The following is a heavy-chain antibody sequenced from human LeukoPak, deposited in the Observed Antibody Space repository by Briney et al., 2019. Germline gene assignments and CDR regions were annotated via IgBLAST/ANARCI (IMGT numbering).Heavy chain of an antibody. CDR2: IYWNDDK. CDR3: ARTYSSSWYDNWFDP. Sequence: SGPTLVKPTQTLTLTCTFSGFSFSTSGVGVGWIRQPPGKALEWLALIYWNDDKRYSPSLKSRLTITKDTSKNQVVLTMTNMDPVDAATYYCARTYSSSWYDNWFDPWGQGTLVTVSS. D-gene: IGHD6-13*01. J-gene: IGHJ5*02. CDR1: GFSFSTSGVG. V-gene: IGHV2-5*01.